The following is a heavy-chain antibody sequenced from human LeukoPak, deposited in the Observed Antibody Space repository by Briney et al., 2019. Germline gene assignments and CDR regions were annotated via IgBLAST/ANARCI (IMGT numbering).Heavy chain of an antibody. CDR2: ISAYNGNT. D-gene: IGHD4-23*01. V-gene: IGHV1-18*01. CDR1: GYTFTICG. Sequence: ASVKVSCKASGYTFTICGITWVRQAPGQGLEWMGWISAYNGNTNYAQKFQGRVTMTTDTSTSTAYMELRSLRSDDTAVYYCARWAHTVVTPARYWGQGTLVTVSS. J-gene: IGHJ4*02. CDR3: ARWAHTVVTPARY.